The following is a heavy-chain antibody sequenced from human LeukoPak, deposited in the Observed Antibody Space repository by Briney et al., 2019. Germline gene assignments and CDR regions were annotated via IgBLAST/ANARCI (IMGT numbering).Heavy chain of an antibody. CDR3: ARHPLLYSYGSYYYYYGMDV. Sequence: GESLNISCKGSGYSFTSYWIGWVRQMPGKGLEWMGIIYPGESDTRYSPSFQGQVTISADKSISTAYLQWSSLKASDTAMYYCARHPLLYSYGSYYYYYGMDVWGQGTTVTVSS. CDR2: IYPGESDT. D-gene: IGHD5-18*01. V-gene: IGHV5-51*01. J-gene: IGHJ6*02. CDR1: GYSFTSYW.